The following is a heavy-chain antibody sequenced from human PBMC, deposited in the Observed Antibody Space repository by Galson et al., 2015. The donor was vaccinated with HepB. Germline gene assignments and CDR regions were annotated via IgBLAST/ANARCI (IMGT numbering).Heavy chain of an antibody. CDR3: ARGDVYSGYDSGGFWGSDN. D-gene: IGHD5-12*01. V-gene: IGHV3-74*01. CDR2: INSDGSST. CDR1: GFTFNSYW. Sequence: SLRLSCAASGFTFNSYWMHWVRQAPGKGLVWVSRINSDGSSTSNADSVKGRFTISRDNAKKTLYLQMNSLRAEDTAVYFCARGDVYSGYDSGGFWGSDNWGQGTLVTVSS. J-gene: IGHJ4*02.